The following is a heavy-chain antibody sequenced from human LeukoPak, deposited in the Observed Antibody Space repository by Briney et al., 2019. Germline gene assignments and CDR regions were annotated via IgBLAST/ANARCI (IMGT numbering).Heavy chain of an antibody. D-gene: IGHD6-19*01. CDR3: ARGVSSGWQYYYYYGMDV. J-gene: IGHJ6*02. V-gene: IGHV3-30-3*01. CDR2: ISYDGSNN. Sequence: GGSLRLSCAASGFTFSSYAMHWVRQAPGKGLEWVSVISYDGSNNYYADSVKGRFTISRDNSKNTLYLQMNSLRAEDTAVYYCARGVSSGWQYYYYYGMDVWGQGTTVTVSS. CDR1: GFTFSSYA.